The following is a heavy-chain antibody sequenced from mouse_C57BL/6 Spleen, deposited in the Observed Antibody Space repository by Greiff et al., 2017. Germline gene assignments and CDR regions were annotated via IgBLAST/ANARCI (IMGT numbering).Heavy chain of an antibody. Sequence: DVMLVESGGGLVKPGGSLKLSCAASGFTFSDYGMHWVRQAPGKGLEWVAYISSGSSTIYYADTVKGRFTISRDNAKNTLFLQMTSLRSEDTAMYYCARDGYDAWFAYWGQGTLVTVSA. J-gene: IGHJ3*01. D-gene: IGHD2-2*01. V-gene: IGHV5-17*01. CDR2: ISSGSSTI. CDR3: ARDGYDAWFAY. CDR1: GFTFSDYG.